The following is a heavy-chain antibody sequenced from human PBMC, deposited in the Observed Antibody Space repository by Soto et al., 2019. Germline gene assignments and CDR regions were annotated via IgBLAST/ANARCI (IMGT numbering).Heavy chain of an antibody. CDR1: GGSISSGGYY. CDR2: IYYSGST. Sequence: SETLSLTCTVSGGSISSGGYYWSWIRQHPGKGLEWIGYIYYSGSTYYNPSLKSRVTISVDSSKNQFSLKLSSVTAADTAVYYCAREIMVRGVIYYYYMDVWGKGTTVTVSS. V-gene: IGHV4-31*03. D-gene: IGHD3-10*01. J-gene: IGHJ6*03. CDR3: AREIMVRGVIYYYYMDV.